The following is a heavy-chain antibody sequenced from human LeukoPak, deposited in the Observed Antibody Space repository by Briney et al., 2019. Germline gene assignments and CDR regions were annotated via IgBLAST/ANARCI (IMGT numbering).Heavy chain of an antibody. D-gene: IGHD5-18*01. V-gene: IGHV1-2*02. Sequence: VASVKVSCKACGYTFTGYYRHWVRQAPGQGLEWMGWINPNSGGTNYAQKFQGRVTMTRDTSISTVYMELSRLRSDDTAVYYCAGRRGYSFHFDYWGQGTLVTVSS. CDR1: GYTFTGYY. CDR2: INPNSGGT. CDR3: AGRRGYSFHFDY. J-gene: IGHJ4*02.